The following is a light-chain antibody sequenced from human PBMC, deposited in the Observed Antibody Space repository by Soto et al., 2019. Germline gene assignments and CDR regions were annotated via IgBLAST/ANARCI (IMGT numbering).Light chain of an antibody. Sequence: EIVLTQSPGTLSLSPGERATLSCRASQSVSSSYLAWYQQKPGQAPRLLIYGASSRATGIPDRFSGSGSGPDFTITIRRLEPEDFAVYYSQQYGSSPRTFGQGTKVEIK. J-gene: IGKJ1*01. CDR1: QSVSSSY. CDR3: QQYGSSPRT. V-gene: IGKV3-20*01. CDR2: GAS.